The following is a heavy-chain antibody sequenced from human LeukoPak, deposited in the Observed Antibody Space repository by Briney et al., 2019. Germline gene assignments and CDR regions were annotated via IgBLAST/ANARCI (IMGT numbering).Heavy chain of an antibody. Sequence: TGGSLRLSCAASGFTLSSNYMSWVRQAPGKGLEWFSVIYSGGSTYYADSVKGRFTISRDNAKNTLYLQMNSLRAEDTSVYYCARVGSTDSPHAFDIWGQGTMVTVSS. J-gene: IGHJ3*02. CDR3: ARVGSTDSPHAFDI. D-gene: IGHD2-21*02. V-gene: IGHV3-66*01. CDR1: GFTLSSNY. CDR2: IYSGGST.